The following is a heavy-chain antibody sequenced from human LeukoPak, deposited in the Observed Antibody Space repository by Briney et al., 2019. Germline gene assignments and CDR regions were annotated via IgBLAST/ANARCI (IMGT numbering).Heavy chain of an antibody. CDR1: GGSFSGYY. Sequence: SETLSLTCAVYGGSFSGYYWSWIRQPPGKGLEWIGEINHSGSTNYNPSLKSRVTISVDRSKNQFSLKLSSVTAADTAVYYCARVNGYYFDYWGQGTLVTVSS. D-gene: IGHD3-22*01. CDR3: ARVNGYYFDY. V-gene: IGHV4-34*01. CDR2: INHSGST. J-gene: IGHJ4*02.